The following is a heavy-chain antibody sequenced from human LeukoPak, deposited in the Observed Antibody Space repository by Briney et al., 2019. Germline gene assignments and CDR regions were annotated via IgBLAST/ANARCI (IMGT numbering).Heavy chain of an antibody. CDR1: GGSISSSSYY. V-gene: IGHV4-39*01. D-gene: IGHD6-13*01. J-gene: IGHJ4*02. CDR3: ARHKASSSWYYFDL. Sequence: SETLSLTCTVSGGSISSSSYYWGWIRQPPGKGLEWIGFIYYTGSTYYHPSLKSRVTISVDTSKNQFSLKLSSVTAADTAVYYCARHKASSSWYYFDLWGQGTLVTVSS. CDR2: IYYTGST.